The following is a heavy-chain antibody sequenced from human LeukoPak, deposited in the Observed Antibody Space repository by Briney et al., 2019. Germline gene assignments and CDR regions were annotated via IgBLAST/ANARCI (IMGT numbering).Heavy chain of an antibody. V-gene: IGHV3-7*04. J-gene: IGHJ4*02. Sequence: GGSLRLSCRASRFTFSNYWMSWVRQAPGKGLGWVAHIRQDGNEKYSVDSVKGRYAISRDNAKNSLYLQMNSLRAEDTAVYYCARPRGYCSGGSCFPPDYWGQGTLVTVSS. CDR3: ARPRGYCSGGSCFPPDY. CDR2: IRQDGNEK. CDR1: RFTFSNYW. D-gene: IGHD2-15*01.